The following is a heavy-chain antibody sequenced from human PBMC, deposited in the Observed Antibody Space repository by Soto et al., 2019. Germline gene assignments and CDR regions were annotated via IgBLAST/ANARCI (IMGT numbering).Heavy chain of an antibody. J-gene: IGHJ4*02. V-gene: IGHV4-38-2*02. CDR1: GFAISRGYY. Sequence: SETLSLTCSVSGFAISRGYYWSWVRQPPGKGLEWIGSIYPSVSSYHNPSLATRLGLSIDASKNQFTLNLTSVTAADTALYFCAREKVGTTFFDTWGQGIQVTVPQ. D-gene: IGHD2-21*02. CDR2: IYPSVSS. CDR3: AREKVGTTFFDT.